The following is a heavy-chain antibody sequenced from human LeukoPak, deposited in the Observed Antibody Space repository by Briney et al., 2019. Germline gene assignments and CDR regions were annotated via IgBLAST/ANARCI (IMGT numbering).Heavy chain of an antibody. Sequence: ASVKVSCKASGYTFTDYYMHWVRQAPGQGLEWMGWINPNSGGTNYAQKFQGRVTMTRDTSITTAYMELSGLRPDDTAVYYCARTWIQVWCPDFDYWGQGSLVTVSS. J-gene: IGHJ4*02. CDR1: GYTFTDYY. V-gene: IGHV1-2*02. CDR2: INPNSGGT. D-gene: IGHD5-18*01. CDR3: ARTWIQVWCPDFDY.